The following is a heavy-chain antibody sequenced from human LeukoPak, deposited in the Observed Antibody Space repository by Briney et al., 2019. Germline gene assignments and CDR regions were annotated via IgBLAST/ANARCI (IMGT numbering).Heavy chain of an antibody. D-gene: IGHD3-10*01. CDR3: ARDRDYCGSGSYGMDV. CDR1: GFSVGDYY. Sequence: PGGSLRLSCAASGFSVGDYYMNWIRQAPGKGLEWVSYISNGDTTIYYADSLKGRFTISRDDAKNSLYLQMNGLRPEDTAVYYCARDRDYCGSGSYGMDVWGQGTTVTVSS. J-gene: IGHJ6*02. CDR2: ISNGDTTI. V-gene: IGHV3-11*01.